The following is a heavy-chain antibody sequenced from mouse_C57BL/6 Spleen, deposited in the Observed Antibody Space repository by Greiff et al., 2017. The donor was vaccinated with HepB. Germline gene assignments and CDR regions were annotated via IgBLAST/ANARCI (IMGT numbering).Heavy chain of an antibody. CDR2: IDPSDSYT. CDR3: ARSYGSSYGFAY. Sequence: VQLQQPGAELVMPGASVKLSCKASGYTFTSYWMHWVKQRPGQGLEWIGEIDPSDSYTNYNQKFKGKSTLTVDKSSSPAYMQLSSLTSEGSAVYYCARSYGSSYGFAYWGQGTLVTVSA. D-gene: IGHD1-1*01. V-gene: IGHV1-69*01. CDR1: GYTFTSYW. J-gene: IGHJ3*01.